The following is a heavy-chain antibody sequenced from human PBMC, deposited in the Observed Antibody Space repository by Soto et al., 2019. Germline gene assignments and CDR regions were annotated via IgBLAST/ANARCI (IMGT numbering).Heavy chain of an antibody. CDR3: ASERTGTTSMAV. V-gene: IGHV1-8*01. CDR2: MNPNSGNT. J-gene: IGHJ6*02. Sequence: QVQLVQSGAEVKKPGASVKVSCKASGYTFTSYDINWVRQATGQGLEWMGWMNPNSGNTGYAQKFQGRVTMTRNTSVSTAYMGLPSLRSEATVVYYCASERTGTTSMAVWGQGTTVTVSS. D-gene: IGHD1-1*01. CDR1: GYTFTSYD.